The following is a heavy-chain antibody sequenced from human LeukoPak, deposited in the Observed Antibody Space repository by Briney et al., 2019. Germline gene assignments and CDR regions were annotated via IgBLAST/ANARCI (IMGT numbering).Heavy chain of an antibody. CDR1: GGSISSYY. V-gene: IGHV3-23*01. CDR2: IDSSGDYT. Sequence: PSETLSLTCTLSGGSISSYYWSWIRQPPGKGLEWVSSIDSSGDYTFYADSVKGRFTISRDNSKDTLYLQLSGLRAEDTAIYYCGKEFSSGWFFWGQGTLVSVSS. CDR3: GKEFSSGWFF. D-gene: IGHD6-13*01. J-gene: IGHJ4*02.